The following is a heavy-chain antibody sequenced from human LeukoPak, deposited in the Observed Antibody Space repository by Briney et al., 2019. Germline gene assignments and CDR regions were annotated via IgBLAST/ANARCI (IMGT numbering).Heavy chain of an antibody. CDR1: GDSISGYY. CDR3: ARQRIVVVPAGRFDP. J-gene: IGHJ5*02. CDR2: IYYSGSA. D-gene: IGHD2-2*01. V-gene: IGHV4-59*08. Sequence: SETLSLTCTVSGDSISGYYWSWIRQPPGRGLEWIGYIYYSGSATYNPSLKSRVTMSVDTSKNQFSLKLSSVTAADTAVYYCARQRIVVVPAGRFDPWGQGTLVTVSS.